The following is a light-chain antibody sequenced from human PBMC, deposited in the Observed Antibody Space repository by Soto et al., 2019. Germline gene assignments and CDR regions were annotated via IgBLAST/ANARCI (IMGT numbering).Light chain of an antibody. CDR1: SSDIGSFNY. J-gene: IGLJ3*02. V-gene: IGLV2-14*01. Sequence: QSALAQPASVSGSPGQSITISCTGTSSDIGSFNYVSWYQHHPGKAPTLMISEVINRPSGVSNRFSGSKSGNTASLIISRLQADDEAIYYCSSYTTRSTIVFGGGTKLTVL. CDR3: SSYTTRSTIV. CDR2: EVI.